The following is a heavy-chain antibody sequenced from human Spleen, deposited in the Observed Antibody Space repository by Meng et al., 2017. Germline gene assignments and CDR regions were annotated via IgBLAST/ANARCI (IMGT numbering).Heavy chain of an antibody. D-gene: IGHD4-11*01. CDR2: INHSGST. CDR3: ARGPTTMAHDFDY. CDR1: GGSSSDYY. Sequence: VLRQKWGAGLLRPSETLSPPCVFSGGSSSDYYWCWIRQPPGKGLEWIGEINHSGSTNYNPSLESRATISVDTSQNNLSLKLSSVTAADSAVYYCARGPTTMAHDFDYWGQGTLVTVSS. J-gene: IGHJ4*02. V-gene: IGHV4-34*01.